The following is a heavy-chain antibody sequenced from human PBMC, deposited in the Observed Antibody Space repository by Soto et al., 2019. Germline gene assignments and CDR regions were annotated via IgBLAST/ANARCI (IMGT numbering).Heavy chain of an antibody. CDR3: ARITRSRHCVTKNCYSVARFDP. CDR1: GYTFSTYW. Sequence: PGESLKISCQASGYTFSTYWISWVRQMPGKGLEWMGTIDPSDSHANYSYSFQGHVSMSVDKSIGTAYLKWSGLKASDSAMYYCARITRSRHCVTKNCYSVARFDPWGQGTLVTVSS. J-gene: IGHJ5*01. CDR2: IDPSDSHA. V-gene: IGHV5-10-1*01. D-gene: IGHD6-13*01.